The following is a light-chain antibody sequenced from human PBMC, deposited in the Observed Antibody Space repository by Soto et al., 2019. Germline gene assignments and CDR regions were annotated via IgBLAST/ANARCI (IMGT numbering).Light chain of an antibody. CDR1: QSINTN. J-gene: IGKJ1*01. CDR2: GAS. V-gene: IGKV3-15*01. Sequence: ELVMTQSPATLSVSPGERATLYCRASQSINTNLAWYQQKPGQAPRLLIYGASTRAPGVPLRFSGSGSGTEFTLTISSLQSEDSAVYYCQQFNNWPPWTFGQGTKVEIK. CDR3: QQFNNWPPWT.